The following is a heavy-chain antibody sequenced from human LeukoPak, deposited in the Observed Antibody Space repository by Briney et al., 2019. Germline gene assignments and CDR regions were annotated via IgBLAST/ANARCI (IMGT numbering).Heavy chain of an antibody. CDR3: ARHSGDSSGWYYFDY. D-gene: IGHD6-19*01. Sequence: SETLSLTCTVSGGSISSYYWSWIRQPPGKGLEWVGDIYYSGSTNYNPSLKSRVTISVDTSKNQFSLKLSSVTAADTAVYYCARHSGDSSGWYYFDYWGQGTLVTVSS. V-gene: IGHV4-59*08. CDR2: IYYSGST. J-gene: IGHJ4*02. CDR1: GGSISSYY.